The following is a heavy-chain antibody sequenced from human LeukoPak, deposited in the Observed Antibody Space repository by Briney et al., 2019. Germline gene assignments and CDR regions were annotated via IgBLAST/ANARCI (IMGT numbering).Heavy chain of an antibody. D-gene: IGHD6-6*01. J-gene: IGHJ6*02. CDR1: GYSFTSYW. CDR2: IYPGDSDT. CDR3: ARRIAYSSSSGDYYYGMDV. V-gene: IGHV5-51*01. Sequence: PGESLKISCKGSGYSFTSYWIGWVRQMPGKGLEWMGIIYPGDSDTRYSPSFQGQVTISADKSISTAYLQWSSLKASDTAMYYCARRIAYSSSSGDYYYGMDVWGQGTTVTVSS.